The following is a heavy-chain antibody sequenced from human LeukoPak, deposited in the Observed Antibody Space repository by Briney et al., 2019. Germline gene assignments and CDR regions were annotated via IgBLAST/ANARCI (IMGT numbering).Heavy chain of an antibody. V-gene: IGHV4-59*08. Sequence: PSETLSLTCTVSGGSISSYYWTWIQQPPGQGLEWIGYIYYTGSTNFKPSLKSRVTISVDTSKNQISLNLRSVTAADTAVYYCARHSGRGNAFDIWGQGTRVTVSS. CDR2: IYYTGST. D-gene: IGHD6-25*01. CDR1: GGSISSYY. CDR3: ARHSGRGNAFDI. J-gene: IGHJ3*02.